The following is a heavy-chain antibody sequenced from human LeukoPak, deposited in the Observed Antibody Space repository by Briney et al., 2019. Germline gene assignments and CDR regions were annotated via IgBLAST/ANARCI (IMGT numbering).Heavy chain of an antibody. CDR1: GGSFSGYY. CDR3: AGEYYDSNGYFNYLDP. V-gene: IGHV4-34*01. Sequence: SETLSLTCAVYGGSFSGYYWSWIRQPPGKGLEWIGEINHSGSTNYNPSLKSRVTISVDTSKNQFSLELSSVTAADTAVYYCAGEYYDSNGYFNYLDPWGQGTLVTVSS. J-gene: IGHJ5*02. D-gene: IGHD3-22*01. CDR2: INHSGST.